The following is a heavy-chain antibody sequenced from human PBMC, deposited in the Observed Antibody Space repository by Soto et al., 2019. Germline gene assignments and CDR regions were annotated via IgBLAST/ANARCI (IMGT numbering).Heavy chain of an antibody. CDR3: ARLVVVAPVANA. J-gene: IGHJ5*02. D-gene: IGHD2-2*01. Sequence: SETLSLPCSFSGCSINYNSYYWGWIRQPPGKGLEWVGGIFYTGTTYYSPSLKDRVTISVDTSKNSFSLNLTSVTAADTAVYFCARLVVVAPVANAWGQGTLVTASS. V-gene: IGHV4-39*02. CDR1: GCSINYNSYY. CDR2: IFYTGTT.